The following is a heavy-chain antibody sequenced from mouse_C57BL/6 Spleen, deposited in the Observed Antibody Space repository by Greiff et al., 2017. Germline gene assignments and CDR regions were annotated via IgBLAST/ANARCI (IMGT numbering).Heavy chain of an antibody. CDR1: GYSITSGYD. V-gene: IGHV3-1*01. D-gene: IGHD2-2*01. J-gene: IGHJ3*01. CDR3: ARGGLHAWFAY. Sequence: EVKLVESGPGMVKPSQSLSLTCTVTGYSITSGYDWHWIRHFPGNKLEWMGYISYSGSTNYNPSLKSRISITHDTSKNHFFLKLNSVTTEDTATYYCARGGLHAWFAYWGQGTLVTVSA. CDR2: ISYSGST.